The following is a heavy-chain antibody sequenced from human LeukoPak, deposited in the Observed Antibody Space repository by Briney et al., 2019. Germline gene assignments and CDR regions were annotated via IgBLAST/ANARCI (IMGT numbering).Heavy chain of an antibody. V-gene: IGHV3-13*01. J-gene: IGHJ5*02. CDR1: GFTFSSYD. Sequence: GGSLRLSCAASGFTFSSYDMHWVRQATGKGLEWVSAISTAGDTYYPGSVKGRFTISRENAKNSLYLQMNSLRAGDTAVYYCARARCSGGSCYWFDPWGQGTLVTVSS. CDR2: ISTAGDT. D-gene: IGHD2-15*01. CDR3: ARARCSGGSCYWFDP.